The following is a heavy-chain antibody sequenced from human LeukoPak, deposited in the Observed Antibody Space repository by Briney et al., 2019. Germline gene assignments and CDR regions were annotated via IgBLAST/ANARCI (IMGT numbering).Heavy chain of an antibody. D-gene: IGHD2-15*01. CDR3: ASLAGGRFDY. J-gene: IGHJ4*02. V-gene: IGHV4-59*11. CDR1: GTSINSHF. Sequence: NPSETLSLTCTVSGTSINSHFWSWIRQPPGKGLEWIGHVYYNGNTNYNPSLKSRVTISVDTSKDHFSLKLGSVTAADTAVYYCASLAGGRFDYWGQGTLVTVSS. CDR2: VYYNGNT.